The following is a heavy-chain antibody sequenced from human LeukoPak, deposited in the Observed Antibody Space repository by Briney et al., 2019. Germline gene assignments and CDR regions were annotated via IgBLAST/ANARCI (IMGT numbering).Heavy chain of an antibody. Sequence: ASVKVSCKASGGTFSSYAISWVRQAPGQGLEWTGGIIPIFGTANYAQKFQGRVTITADKSTSTAYMELSSLRSDDTAIYYCARDVLLGAVAGRRADYWGQGTLVTVSS. D-gene: IGHD6-19*01. CDR1: GGTFSSYA. J-gene: IGHJ4*02. CDR3: ARDVLLGAVAGRRADY. V-gene: IGHV1-69*06. CDR2: IIPIFGTA.